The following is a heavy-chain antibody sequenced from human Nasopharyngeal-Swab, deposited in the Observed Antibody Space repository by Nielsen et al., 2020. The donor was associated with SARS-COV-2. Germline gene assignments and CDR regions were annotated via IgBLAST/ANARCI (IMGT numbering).Heavy chain of an antibody. CDR1: GGSISSYY. CDR2: IYYSGST. CDR3: ARVCSSSLGYFDY. V-gene: IGHV4-59*01. D-gene: IGHD6-6*01. Sequence: SETLSLTCTVSGGSISSYYWSWIRQPPGKGLEWIGYIYYSGSTNYNPSLKSRVTISVDTSKNQFSLKLSSVTAADTAVYYCARVCSSSLGYFDYWGQGTLVTVSS. J-gene: IGHJ4*02.